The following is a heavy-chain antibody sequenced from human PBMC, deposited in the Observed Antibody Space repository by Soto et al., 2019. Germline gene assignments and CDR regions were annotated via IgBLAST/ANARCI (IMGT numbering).Heavy chain of an antibody. V-gene: IGHV4-59*01. CDR1: GGSISSYY. D-gene: IGHD3-9*01. CDR3: ARGSPLRYFDWLGLDYYYYYYMDV. Sequence: QVQLQESGPGLVKPSETLSLTCTVSGGSISSYYWSWIRQPPGKGLEWIGYIYYSGSTNYNPSLKSRVTISVDTSNNQFSLKLSSVTAADTAVYYCARGSPLRYFDWLGLDYYYYYYMDVWGKGTTVTVSS. J-gene: IGHJ6*03. CDR2: IYYSGST.